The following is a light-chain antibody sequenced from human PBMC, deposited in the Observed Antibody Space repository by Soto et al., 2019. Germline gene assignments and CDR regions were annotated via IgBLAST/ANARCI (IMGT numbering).Light chain of an antibody. CDR3: QQSYSTPWT. CDR1: QSISTY. Sequence: DIQMTQSPSSLSASVGDRVTITCRASQSISTYLNWYQQKPGKAPNLLIYGASSLQSGVPSRFSGSGSGTDFTLTISSLQPEDCATYYCQQSYSTPWTFGQGTKVEIK. V-gene: IGKV1-39*01. CDR2: GAS. J-gene: IGKJ1*01.